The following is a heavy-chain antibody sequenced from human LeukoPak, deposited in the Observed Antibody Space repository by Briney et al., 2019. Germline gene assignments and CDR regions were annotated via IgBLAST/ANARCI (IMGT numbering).Heavy chain of an antibody. CDR1: GFTFSSYA. J-gene: IGHJ4*02. V-gene: IGHV3-30-3*01. D-gene: IGHD1-26*01. Sequence: GGSLRLSCAASGFTFSSYAMHWVRQAPGKGLEWVAVISYDGSNKYYADSVKGRFTISRDNSKNTLYLQMNSLRVEDTAVYYCARGSGYYYCWGQGTLVTVSS. CDR3: ARGSGYYYC. CDR2: ISYDGSNK.